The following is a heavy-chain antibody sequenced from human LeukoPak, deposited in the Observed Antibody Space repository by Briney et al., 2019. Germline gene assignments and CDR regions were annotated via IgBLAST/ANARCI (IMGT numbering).Heavy chain of an antibody. J-gene: IGHJ6*02. CDR3: AGQYYYDSSGSYYYYYGMDI. CDR1: GGTFSSYT. V-gene: IGHV1-69*02. Sequence: SVKVSCKASGGTFSSYTISWVRQAPGQGLEWMGRIIPILGIANYAQKFQGRVTITADKSTSTAYMELSSLRSEDTAVYYCAGQYYYDSSGSYYYYYGMDIWGQGTTVTVSS. CDR2: IIPILGIA. D-gene: IGHD3-22*01.